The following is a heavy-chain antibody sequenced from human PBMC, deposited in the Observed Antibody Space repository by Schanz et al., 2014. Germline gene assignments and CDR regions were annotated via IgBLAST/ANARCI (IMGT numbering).Heavy chain of an antibody. Sequence: EVQLVESGGGLVQPGGSLRLSCAASGFTFSNYAIHWVRQAPGKGLEWVSGISGSGGSTYDADSVKGRFTISRDNSKNTLYLQMNSLRAEDTAVYYCAKDHAGSDILTALGNWGQGTLVTVSS. D-gene: IGHD3-9*01. V-gene: IGHV3-23*04. CDR1: GFTFSNYA. CDR2: ISGSGGST. CDR3: AKDHAGSDILTALGN. J-gene: IGHJ4*02.